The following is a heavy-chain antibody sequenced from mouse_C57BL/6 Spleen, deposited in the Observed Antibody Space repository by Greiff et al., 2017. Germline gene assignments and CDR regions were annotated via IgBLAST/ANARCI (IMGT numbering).Heavy chain of an antibody. CDR2: IYPGDGDT. CDR3: ARCGTTVVDWYFDV. D-gene: IGHD1-1*01. CDR1: GYAFSSYW. V-gene: IGHV1-80*01. Sequence: QVQLQQSGAELVKPGASVKISCKASGYAFSSYWMNWVKQRPGKGLEWIGQIYPGDGDTNYNGKFKGKATLTADNSSSTAYMQLSSLTSEDSAVYFCARCGTTVVDWYFDVWGTGTTVTVSS. J-gene: IGHJ1*03.